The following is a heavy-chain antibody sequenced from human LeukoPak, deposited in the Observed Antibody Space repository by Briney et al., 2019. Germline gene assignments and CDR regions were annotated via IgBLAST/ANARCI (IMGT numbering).Heavy chain of an antibody. Sequence: GGSLRLSCAASGFIVSSNYMSWVRQAPGKGLEWASIIYSGGSTYYAGSVKGRFTISRGNSKNTLYLQMNSLRAEDTAVYYCARHLSGDDIWGQGTMVTVSS. J-gene: IGHJ3*02. D-gene: IGHD4-17*01. V-gene: IGHV3-53*01. CDR3: ARHLSGDDI. CDR2: IYSGGST. CDR1: GFIVSSNY.